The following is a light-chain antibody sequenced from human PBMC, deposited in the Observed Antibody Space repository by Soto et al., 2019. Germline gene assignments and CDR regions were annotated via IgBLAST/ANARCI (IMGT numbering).Light chain of an antibody. CDR1: HNDIGTYDY. J-gene: IGLJ2*01. V-gene: IGLV2-14*03. Sequence: QSALSQPTSVSGSPGRSITISCTGNHNDIGTYDYVSWYQQHPGRAPRLLLYGVTTRPSGISDRFSDSKSGLTASLTISGRQPEDEADYYCSSFTSDRIYVFG. CDR3: SSFTSDRIYV. CDR2: GVT.